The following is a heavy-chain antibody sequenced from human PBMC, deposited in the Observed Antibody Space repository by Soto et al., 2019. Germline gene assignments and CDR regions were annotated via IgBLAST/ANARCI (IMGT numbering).Heavy chain of an antibody. J-gene: IGHJ4*02. CDR3: ARVGSPYYYGSGTRPFDY. CDR2: IYYSGST. D-gene: IGHD3-10*01. CDR1: GGSISSGGYY. Sequence: SETLSLTCTVSGGSISSGGYYWSWIRQHPGKGLEWIGYIYYSGSTYYNPSLKSRVTISVDTSKNQFSLKLSSVTAADTAVYYFARVGSPYYYGSGTRPFDYWGQGTLVTVSS. V-gene: IGHV4-31*03.